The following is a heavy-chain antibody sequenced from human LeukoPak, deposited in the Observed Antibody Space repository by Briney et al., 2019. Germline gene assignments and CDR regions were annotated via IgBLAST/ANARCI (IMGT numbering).Heavy chain of an antibody. D-gene: IGHD4-17*01. Sequence: SETLSLTCAVSGVSFDDYYWSWVRQTPGKGLEWIGEINHSGYTNDSPSLKSRVTLSIDTSRKQFSLNLRSVTVADAGIYCCTRMTTGHDYWGQGTLVTVSS. CDR3: TRMTTGHDY. V-gene: IGHV4-34*01. J-gene: IGHJ4*02. CDR2: INHSGYT. CDR1: GVSFDDYY.